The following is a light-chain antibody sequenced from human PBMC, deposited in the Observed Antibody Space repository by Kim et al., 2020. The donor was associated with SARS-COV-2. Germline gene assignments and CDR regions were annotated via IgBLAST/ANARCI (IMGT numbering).Light chain of an antibody. CDR2: DVS. CDR1: SSDVGGYNF. Sequence: QSAMTQPASVSRSPGQSITISCTGTSSDVGGYNFVYWYQQHPVKSPKLMIYDVSKRPSGVSNRFSSSKTGNTASLPISGLQAEHEADYYCSSYTSSSHLYVFGTGTKVTVL. CDR3: SSYTSSSHLYV. V-gene: IGLV2-14*01. J-gene: IGLJ1*01.